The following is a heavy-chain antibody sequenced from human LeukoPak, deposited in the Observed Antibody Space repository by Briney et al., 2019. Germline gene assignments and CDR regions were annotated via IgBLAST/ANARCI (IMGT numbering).Heavy chain of an antibody. CDR2: IVVGSGNT. D-gene: IGHD2-15*01. Sequence: SVKVSCKASGFTFTSSAMQGVRQARGQRLEWIGWIVVGSGNTNYAQKFQERVTITRDMSTSTAYMELSSLRSEDTAVYYCAAVYCSGGSCYSEVLDYWGQGTLVTVSS. J-gene: IGHJ4*02. CDR3: AAVYCSGGSCYSEVLDY. CDR1: GFTFTSSA. V-gene: IGHV1-58*02.